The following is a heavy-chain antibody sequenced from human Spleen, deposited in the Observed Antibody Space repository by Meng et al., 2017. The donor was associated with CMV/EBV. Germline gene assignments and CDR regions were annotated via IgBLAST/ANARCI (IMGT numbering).Heavy chain of an antibody. CDR3: ARDQQLIPAEYFQH. V-gene: IGHV1-18*01. D-gene: IGHD6-13*01. Sequence: ASGYRFTSYGISWVRQAPGQGPEWMGWTSAYNGNTIYAQKFQGRVTMTTDTSTSTAYLELRSLRSDDTAVYYCARDQQLIPAEYFQHWGLGTLVTSPQ. J-gene: IGHJ1*01. CDR2: TSAYNGNT. CDR1: GYRFTSYG.